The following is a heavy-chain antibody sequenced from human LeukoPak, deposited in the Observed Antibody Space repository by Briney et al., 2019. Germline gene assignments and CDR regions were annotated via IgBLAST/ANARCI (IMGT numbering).Heavy chain of an antibody. CDR3: ASGNYGCVDY. Sequence: PGGSLRLSCAASGFTFSSYWMHWVRQAPGKGLVWVSRINGEGITTSYADSVKGRLTISRDNAKNTLYLQMNSLRAEDTAVYYCASGNYGCVDYWGQGTLVTVSS. D-gene: IGHD3-10*01. J-gene: IGHJ4*02. CDR1: GFTFSSYW. V-gene: IGHV3-74*01. CDR2: INGEGITT.